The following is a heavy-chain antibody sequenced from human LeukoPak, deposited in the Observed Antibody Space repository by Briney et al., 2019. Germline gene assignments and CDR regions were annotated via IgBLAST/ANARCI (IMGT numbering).Heavy chain of an antibody. V-gene: IGHV3-21*01. Sequence: GGSLRLSRAASGFTFSSYSMNWVRQAPGKGREWVSSISSSSSYIYYADSVKGRFTISRDNAKNSLYLQMNSLRAEDTAVYYCARDSPYIVVVPAAISSAFDIWGQGTMVTVSS. CDR2: ISSSSSYI. CDR1: GFTFSSYS. CDR3: ARDSPYIVVVPAAISSAFDI. J-gene: IGHJ3*02. D-gene: IGHD2-2*01.